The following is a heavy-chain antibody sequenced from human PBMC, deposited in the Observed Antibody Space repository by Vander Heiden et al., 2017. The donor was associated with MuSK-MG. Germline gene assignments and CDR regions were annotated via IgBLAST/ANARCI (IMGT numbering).Heavy chain of an antibody. CDR1: GYSFTRYW. Sequence: EVQLVQSGAEVKKPGESLQISCEGSGYSFTRYWIGWVRQMPGKGLEWMGIIYPGDSDTRYSPSFQGQVTISADKSISTAYLQWSSLKASDTAMYYCATTGPGDHYYGSGSSFAFDIWGQGTMVTVSS. CDR2: IYPGDSDT. D-gene: IGHD3-10*01. J-gene: IGHJ3*02. V-gene: IGHV5-51*01. CDR3: ATTGPGDHYYGSGSSFAFDI.